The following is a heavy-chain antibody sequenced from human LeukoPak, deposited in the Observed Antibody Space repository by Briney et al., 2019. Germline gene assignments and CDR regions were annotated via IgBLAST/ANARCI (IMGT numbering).Heavy chain of an antibody. V-gene: IGHV3-30*18. CDR2: ISYDGSNK. Sequence: GGSLRLSCAASGFTFSDYYMTWVRQAPGKGLEWVAVISYDGSNKYYADSVKGRFTISRDNSKNTPYLQMNSLRAEDTAVYYCAKVRGATVVTPPAYFDYWGQGTLVTVSS. CDR3: AKVRGATVVTPPAYFDY. D-gene: IGHD4-23*01. J-gene: IGHJ4*02. CDR1: GFTFSDYY.